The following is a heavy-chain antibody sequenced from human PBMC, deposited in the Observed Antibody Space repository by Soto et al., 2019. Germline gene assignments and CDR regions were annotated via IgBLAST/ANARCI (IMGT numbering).Heavy chain of an antibody. J-gene: IGHJ4*02. Sequence: GPSVKVSCKASGYTFTSYYMHWVRQAPGQGLEWMGIINPSGGSTSYAQKFQGRVTMTRDTSTSTVYMELSSLRSEDTAVYYCARSDYYDSSGYPFDYWGQGTLVTVSS. CDR3: ARSDYYDSSGYPFDY. CDR2: INPSGGST. D-gene: IGHD3-22*01. V-gene: IGHV1-46*01. CDR1: GYTFTSYY.